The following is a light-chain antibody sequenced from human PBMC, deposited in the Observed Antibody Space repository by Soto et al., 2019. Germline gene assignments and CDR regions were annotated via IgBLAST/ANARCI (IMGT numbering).Light chain of an antibody. CDR2: GVS. CDR1: QSVSVN. CDR3: QQYNDWPFT. J-gene: IGKJ3*01. Sequence: EIVMTQSPGTLSVSPGERATLSCRASQSVSVNLAWYQQKPGQAPRLLIYGVSTRATGIPARFSGSESETEFTLTISSLQSEDFAVYYCQQYNDWPFTFGPGTKVDIK. V-gene: IGKV3-15*01.